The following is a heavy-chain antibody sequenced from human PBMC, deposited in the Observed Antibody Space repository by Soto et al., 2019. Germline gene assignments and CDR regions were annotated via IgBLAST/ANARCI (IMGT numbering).Heavy chain of an antibody. J-gene: IGHJ3*02. CDR2: INAGNGNT. Sequence: ASVKVSCKASGYTFTSYAMHWVRPAPGQRLEWMGWINAGNGNTKYSQKFQGRVTITRDTSASTAYMELSSLRSEDTAVYYCARVITGTTGADIWGQGTMVTVSS. CDR1: GYTFTSYA. V-gene: IGHV1-3*01. CDR3: ARVITGTTGADI. D-gene: IGHD1-7*01.